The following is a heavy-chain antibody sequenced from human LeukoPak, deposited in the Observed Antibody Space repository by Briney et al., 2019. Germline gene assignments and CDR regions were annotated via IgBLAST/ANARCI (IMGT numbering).Heavy chain of an antibody. CDR1: GFTFSSYG. CDR3: ARSPQGQLRYFDWLLQPLDY. CDR2: IWYDGSNK. J-gene: IGHJ4*02. D-gene: IGHD3-9*01. V-gene: IGHV3-33*01. Sequence: PGGSLRLSCAASGFTFSSYGMHWVRQAPGKGLEWVAVIWYDGSNKYYADSVKGRFTISRDNSKNTLYLQMNSLRAEDTAVYYCARSPQGQLRYFDWLLQPLDYWGQGILVTVSS.